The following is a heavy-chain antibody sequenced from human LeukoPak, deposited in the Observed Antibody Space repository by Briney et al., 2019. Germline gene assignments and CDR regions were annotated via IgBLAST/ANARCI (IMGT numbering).Heavy chain of an antibody. J-gene: IGHJ5*02. CDR2: IYYTGST. D-gene: IGHD6-19*01. CDR1: GGSTSSTSYY. V-gene: IGHV4-39*01. Sequence: SETLSLTCTVSGGSTSSTSYYWGWIRQPPGKGLECIGSIYYTGSTYYNPSLKSRVTISVDTSKNQFSLKLSSVTAADTAVYYCARLRTAVAGANWFDPWGQGTLVTVSS. CDR3: ARLRTAVAGANWFDP.